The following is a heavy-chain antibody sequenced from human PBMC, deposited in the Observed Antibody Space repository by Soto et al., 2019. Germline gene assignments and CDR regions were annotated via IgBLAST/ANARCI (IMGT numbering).Heavy chain of an antibody. V-gene: IGHV4-34*01. CDR1: GESLSGYY. Sequence: QVQLQQWGAGLLNPSETRSLPGAVYGESLSGYYGNWFRQSQGKGLEWIEELNDSGNTNYNPSLKSRVTISIDTSKNQFSVNMSSVTAADTAVYYCARTRNLDVWGQGTTVIVSS. CDR2: LNDSGNT. J-gene: IGHJ6*02. CDR3: ARTRNLDV. D-gene: IGHD1-1*01.